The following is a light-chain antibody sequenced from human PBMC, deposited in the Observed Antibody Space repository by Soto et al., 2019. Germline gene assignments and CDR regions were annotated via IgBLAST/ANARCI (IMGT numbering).Light chain of an antibody. Sequence: EIVLTQSPATLSLSPGKRATLSCRASQSVSSYLGWYQQKPGQAPRLLIFDASNRATGVPARFSGSGSGTDFTLTISSLESEDFAVYYCQQRSNWPLTFGGGTKVEIK. CDR3: QQRSNWPLT. CDR2: DAS. CDR1: QSVSSY. V-gene: IGKV3-11*01. J-gene: IGKJ4*01.